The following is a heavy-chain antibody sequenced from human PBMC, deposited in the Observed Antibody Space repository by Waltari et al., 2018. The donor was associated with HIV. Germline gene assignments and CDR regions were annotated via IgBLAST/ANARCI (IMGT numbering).Heavy chain of an antibody. CDR1: NFSVSGKH. D-gene: IGHD3-10*01. J-gene: IGHJ5*02. CDR3: ATGVRYYGP. CDR2: IYPDDTT. Sequence: AESGGRLIQPGGSLGLSCTASNFSVSGKHVTWVRQAPGGSLEWVAVIYPDDTTRYADSVSGRFTISRAKSRTTVLLLMNGLFVDDTATYFCATGVRYYGPWGQGTRVTVSS. V-gene: IGHV3-53*01.